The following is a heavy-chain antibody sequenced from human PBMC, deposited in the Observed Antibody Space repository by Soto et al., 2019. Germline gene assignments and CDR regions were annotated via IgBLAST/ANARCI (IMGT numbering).Heavy chain of an antibody. J-gene: IGHJ5*02. Sequence: QVHLVQSGAEVKKPGSSVNVSCKTSGGTFGNSAVTWVRQAPGHGLEWMGGIVPMFGTANYAQKFQGRLTITADESTNTAYMELTSLTSDDTAVYYCARDGDPRNAFWSGTLVGGWFDPWGQGALVTVSS. D-gene: IGHD3-3*01. CDR2: IVPMFGTA. V-gene: IGHV1-69*12. CDR3: ARDGDPRNAFWSGTLVGGWFDP. CDR1: GGTFGNSA.